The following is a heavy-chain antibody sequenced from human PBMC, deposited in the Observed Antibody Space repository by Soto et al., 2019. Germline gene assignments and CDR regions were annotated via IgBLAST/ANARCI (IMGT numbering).Heavy chain of an antibody. CDR2: IIPIFGTA. V-gene: IGHV1-69*13. Sequence: SVKVSCKASGGTFSSYAISWVRQAPGQGLEWMGGIIPIFGTANYAQKFQGRVTITADESTSTAYMELSSLRSEDTAVYYCARVSLDTAMVKIRPKPDYCYYGMDVWGQGTTVTVSS. D-gene: IGHD5-18*01. CDR3: ARVSLDTAMVKIRPKPDYCYYGMDV. CDR1: GGTFSSYA. J-gene: IGHJ6*02.